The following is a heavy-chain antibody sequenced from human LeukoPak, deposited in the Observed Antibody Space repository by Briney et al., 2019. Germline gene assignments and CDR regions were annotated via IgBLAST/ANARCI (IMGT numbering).Heavy chain of an antibody. CDR2: IYYSGST. CDR3: ARVVPAAFWFDP. Sequence: SETLSLTCTVSGVSISSSSYYWGGIRQPPGKGLGWIGSIYYSGSTYYNPSLKSRVTISVDTSKNQFSLKLSSVTAADTAVYYCARVVPAAFWFDPWGQGTLVTVSS. J-gene: IGHJ5*02. D-gene: IGHD2-2*01. V-gene: IGHV4-39*01. CDR1: GVSISSSSYY.